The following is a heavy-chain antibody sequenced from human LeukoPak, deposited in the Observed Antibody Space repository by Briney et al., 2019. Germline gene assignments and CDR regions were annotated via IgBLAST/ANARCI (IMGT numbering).Heavy chain of an antibody. CDR3: AKSGCTSTACYAFDI. D-gene: IGHD2-2*01. CDR1: GFTVSSNY. V-gene: IGHV3-53*01. CDR2: IYSGGST. Sequence: GGSLRLSCAASGFTVSSNYMSWVRQAPGKGLEWVSVIYSGGSTYYADSVKGRFTISRDNSKNTLYLQMNNLRAEDTAVYYCAKSGCTSTACYAFDIWGQGTTVTVSS. J-gene: IGHJ3*02.